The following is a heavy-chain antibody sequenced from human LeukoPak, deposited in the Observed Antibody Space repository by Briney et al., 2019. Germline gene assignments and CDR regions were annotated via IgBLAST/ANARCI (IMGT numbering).Heavy chain of an antibody. Sequence: ETLSLTCTVSGGSISSSSYYWGWIRQPPGKGLEWVSAISGSGGSTYYADSVKGRFTISRDNSKNTLYLQMNSLRAEDTAVYYCAKLYYYDSSGYYFGSFDYWGQGTLVTVSS. CDR3: AKLYYYDSSGYYFGSFDY. D-gene: IGHD3-22*01. CDR2: ISGSGGST. J-gene: IGHJ4*02. V-gene: IGHV3-23*01. CDR1: GGSISSSSYY.